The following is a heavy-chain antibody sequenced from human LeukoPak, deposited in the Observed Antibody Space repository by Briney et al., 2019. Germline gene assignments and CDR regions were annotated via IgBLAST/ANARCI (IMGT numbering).Heavy chain of an antibody. J-gene: IGHJ4*02. V-gene: IGHV4-4*02. Sequence: SGTLSLTCAVSGGSITTTNWWSWARQPPGKGLEWIGEVHLSGATNYNLSLESRVSMSIDKSKNHLSLEVTSVTAADTAIYYCTRESGAFSPFGFWGQGTLVTVSS. CDR1: GGSITTTNW. CDR2: VHLSGAT. D-gene: IGHD1-26*01. CDR3: TRESGAFSPFGF.